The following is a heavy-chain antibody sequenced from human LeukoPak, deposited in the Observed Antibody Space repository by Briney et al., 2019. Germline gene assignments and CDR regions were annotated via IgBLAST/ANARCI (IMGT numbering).Heavy chain of an antibody. J-gene: IGHJ4*02. CDR2: IRSDGSNK. V-gene: IGHV3-30*02. CDR3: AKGVVVAPDVTPFDY. Sequence: PGGSLRLSCAASGFTFSSYGMHWVRQAPGKGLEWVAFIRSDGSNKYYADSVKGRFTISRDNSKLYLQMNSLRAEDTAVYYCAKGVVVAPDVTPFDYWGQGTLVTVSS. CDR1: GFTFSSYG. D-gene: IGHD2-2*01.